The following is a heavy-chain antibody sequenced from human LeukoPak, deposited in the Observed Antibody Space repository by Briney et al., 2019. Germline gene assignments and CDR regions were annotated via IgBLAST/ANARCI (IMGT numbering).Heavy chain of an antibody. Sequence: GGSLRLSCAASGFTFSSYWMSWVRQAPGKGLEWVANIKQDGSEKYYVDSVKGRFTISRDNAKNSLYLQMNSLRAEDTAVYYCARTGYSGYAHPEEWFDPWGQGTLVTVSS. CDR3: ARTGYSGYAHPEEWFDP. J-gene: IGHJ5*02. CDR1: GFTFSSYW. D-gene: IGHD5-12*01. V-gene: IGHV3-7*01. CDR2: IKQDGSEK.